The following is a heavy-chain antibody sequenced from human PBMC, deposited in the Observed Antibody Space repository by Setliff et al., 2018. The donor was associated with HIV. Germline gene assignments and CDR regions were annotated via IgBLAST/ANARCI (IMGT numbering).Heavy chain of an antibody. D-gene: IGHD3-10*01. V-gene: IGHV4-4*07. CDR1: GGSFSTYY. J-gene: IGHJ3*01. CDR3: ARARITMIGGRLEPYAFDR. CDR2: VHSTGTT. Sequence: SAPLSLTCTVSGGSFSTYYWSWIRQPAGEGPEYIGRVHSTGTTIYNPSLKSRVTMSVDASKNQLALKLRSVTAADTAVYYCARARITMIGGRLEPYAFDRWGQGAKVTVSS.